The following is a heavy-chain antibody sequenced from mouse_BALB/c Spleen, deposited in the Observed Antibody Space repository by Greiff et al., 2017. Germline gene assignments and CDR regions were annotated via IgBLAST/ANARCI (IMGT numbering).Heavy chain of an antibody. J-gene: IGHJ3*01. CDR2: IRNKANGYTT. V-gene: IGHV7-3*02. CDR1: GFTFADYY. Sequence: EVKLMESGGGLVQPGGSLRLSCATSGFTFADYYMSWVRHPPGKALEWLGFIRNKANGYTTEYSASVTGRFTISSHYPQSILYLQMNTLRAEDSATYCCSRDSYGHYLAYWVQGTLVTVSA. CDR3: SRDSYGHYLAY. D-gene: IGHD2-1*01.